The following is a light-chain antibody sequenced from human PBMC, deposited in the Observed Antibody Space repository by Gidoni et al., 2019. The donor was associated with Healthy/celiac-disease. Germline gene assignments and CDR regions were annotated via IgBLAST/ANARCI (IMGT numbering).Light chain of an antibody. V-gene: IGLV2-14*03. Sequence: QSALTQPASVSGSPGQSITISCTGTSSDVGGYNYVSWYQHHPGKAPKLMIYDVSNRPSGVSNRFSGSKSGNTASLTISGLQAEDEADYYCSSYTRSSTRVFGTVTKVTVL. CDR2: DVS. CDR1: SSDVGGYNY. J-gene: IGLJ1*01. CDR3: SSYTRSSTRV.